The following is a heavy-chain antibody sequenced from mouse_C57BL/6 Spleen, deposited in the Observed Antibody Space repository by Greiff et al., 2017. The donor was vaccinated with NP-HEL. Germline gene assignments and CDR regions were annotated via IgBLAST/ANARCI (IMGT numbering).Heavy chain of an antibody. CDR2: INPNNGGT. J-gene: IGHJ4*01. CDR3: ARGGGPDGDAMDY. CDR1: GYTFTDYY. V-gene: IGHV1-26*01. Sequence: VQLQQSGPELVKPGASVKISCKASGYTFTDYYMNWVKQSHGKSLEWIGDINPNNGGTSYNQKFKGKATLTVDKSSSTAYMELRSLTSEDSAVYYCARGGGPDGDAMDYWGQGTSVTVSS.